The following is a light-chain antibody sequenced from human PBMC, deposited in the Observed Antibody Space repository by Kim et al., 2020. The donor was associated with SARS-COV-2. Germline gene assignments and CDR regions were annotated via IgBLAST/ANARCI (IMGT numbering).Light chain of an antibody. CDR2: GKN. CDR3: NSRDIIGNHNWV. J-gene: IGLJ3*02. Sequence: SSELTQDPAVSVALGQTVRITCQGDSLRSYYASWYQQKPGQAPVLVIYGKNNRPSGIPDRFSGSSSGNTASLTITVAQAGNEGDYYCNSRDIIGNHNWV. CDR1: SLRSYY. V-gene: IGLV3-19*01.